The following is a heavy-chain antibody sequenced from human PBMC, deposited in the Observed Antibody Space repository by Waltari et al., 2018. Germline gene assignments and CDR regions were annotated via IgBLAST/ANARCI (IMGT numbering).Heavy chain of an antibody. J-gene: IGHJ4*02. CDR1: GYSISSRYY. Sequence: QVQLQESGPGLVKPSETLSLTCAVSGYSISSRYYWGWIRQPPGKGLEWIGSIYHSGSTYYNPSLKSRVTISVDTSKNQFSLKLSSVTAADTAVYYCARDRVAALAGGFDYWGQGTLVTVSS. CDR2: IYHSGST. D-gene: IGHD6-13*01. CDR3: ARDRVAALAGGFDY. V-gene: IGHV4-38-2*02.